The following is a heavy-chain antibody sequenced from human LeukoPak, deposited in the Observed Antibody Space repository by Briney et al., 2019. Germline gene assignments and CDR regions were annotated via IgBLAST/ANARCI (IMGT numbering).Heavy chain of an antibody. Sequence: GGSLRLSCAASGFTFSGSALHWVRQASGKGLEWVGRIRSTANGYATAYAASVKGRFTISRDDSKNTAYLQMDSLTPEDTAVYYCTGNYYGSGSYADFDYWGQGTLVTVSS. CDR1: GFTFSGSA. J-gene: IGHJ4*02. CDR2: IRSTANGYAT. D-gene: IGHD3-10*01. V-gene: IGHV3-73*01. CDR3: TGNYYGSGSYADFDY.